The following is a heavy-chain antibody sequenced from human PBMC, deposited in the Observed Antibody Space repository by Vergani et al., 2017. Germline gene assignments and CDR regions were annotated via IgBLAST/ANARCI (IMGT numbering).Heavy chain of an antibody. Sequence: QVQLHESGPGLVKPSETLSLICSVSGVSMQSGSFYWTWIRQTAERRLEWMGRVYPSGTTNYNPSLNGRVTIFVDKSKNLLSLRLNSVTAADTAVYFCARHSTVEWLVKLGGIDPWGQGILVTVSS. J-gene: IGHJ5*02. CDR1: GVSMQSGSFY. D-gene: IGHD6-19*01. CDR2: VYPSGTT. CDR3: ARHSTVEWLVKLGGIDP. V-gene: IGHV4-61*02.